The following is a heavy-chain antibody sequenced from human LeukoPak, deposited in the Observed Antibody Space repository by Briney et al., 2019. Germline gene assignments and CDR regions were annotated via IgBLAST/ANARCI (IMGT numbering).Heavy chain of an antibody. CDR1: GFTFSTSS. Sequence: PGGSLRLSCAASGFTFSTSSMNWVRQTPGKGLEWVSYISSTSNTIDYADSVKGRFTISRDNAKNSMYLQINSLRDEDTAVYYCARRSPNYYFDYWGQGTPVTVSS. J-gene: IGHJ4*02. CDR2: ISSTSNTI. V-gene: IGHV3-48*02. CDR3: ARRSPNYYFDY.